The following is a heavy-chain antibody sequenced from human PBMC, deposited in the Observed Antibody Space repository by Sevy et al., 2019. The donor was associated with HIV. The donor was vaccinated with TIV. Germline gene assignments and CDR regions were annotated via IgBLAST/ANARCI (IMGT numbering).Heavy chain of an antibody. CDR1: GYTFTSYG. V-gene: IGHV1-18*01. J-gene: IGHJ6*02. Sequence: ASVKVSCKASGYTFTSYGISWVRQAPGQGLEWMGWISAYNGNTNYAQKLQGRVTMTTDTSTSTAYMELRSLRSDDTAGYYCARDRVPAATYYYYYYGMDVWGQGTTVTVSS. CDR2: ISAYNGNT. D-gene: IGHD2-2*01. CDR3: ARDRVPAATYYYYYYGMDV.